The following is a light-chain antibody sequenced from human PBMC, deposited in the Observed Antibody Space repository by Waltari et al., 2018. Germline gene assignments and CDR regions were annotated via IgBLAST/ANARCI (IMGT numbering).Light chain of an antibody. V-gene: IGKV3-11*01. CDR3: QQRNYWPLT. J-gene: IGKJ4*01. CDR1: QSISNF. Sequence: EIILTQSPATLSLSPGERATTSCRASQSISNFLGWYQHRPGHSPRLLIYDASNRATGIPARFSGSGSGTDFTLTISSLEPEDVAVYYCQQRNYWPLTFGGGTRVEI. CDR2: DAS.